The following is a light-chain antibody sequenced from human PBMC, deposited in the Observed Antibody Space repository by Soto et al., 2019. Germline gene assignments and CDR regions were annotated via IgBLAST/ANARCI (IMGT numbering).Light chain of an antibody. CDR1: QGIGDR. Sequence: DIQMTQSPSSVSASVGDRVTITCRASQGIGDRLAWYQQRPGRAPKLLIYSASSLLNGVPSRFSGSGTGTDLTLTIISLQPEDFATYLCQQAYSFPRTFGGGTKVEIK. CDR2: SAS. V-gene: IGKV1-12*01. J-gene: IGKJ4*01. CDR3: QQAYSFPRT.